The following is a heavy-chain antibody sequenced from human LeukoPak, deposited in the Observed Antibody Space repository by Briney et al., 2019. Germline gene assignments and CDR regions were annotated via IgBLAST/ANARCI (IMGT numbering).Heavy chain of an antibody. D-gene: IGHD5-12*01. J-gene: IGHJ6*03. CDR2: ISGSGGST. Sequence: GGTLRLSCDASGFTFNNDAMTWVRQAPGKGLEWVSAISGSGGSTYYADSVRGRFTISRDNSKNTLYLQMNSLRAEDTAVYYCAKGGYSGSYYYYYYYMDVWGKGTTVTISS. CDR3: AKGGYSGSYYYYYYYMDV. V-gene: IGHV3-23*01. CDR1: GFTFNNDA.